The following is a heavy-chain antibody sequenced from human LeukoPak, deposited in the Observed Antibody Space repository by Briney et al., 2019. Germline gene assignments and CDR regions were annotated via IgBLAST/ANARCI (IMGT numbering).Heavy chain of an antibody. J-gene: IGHJ4*02. CDR2: IIPIFGTA. CDR3: ARDSAYGSGSHVDY. Sequence: SVKVSCKASGGTFSSYANSWVRQAPGQGLEWMGGIIPIFGTANYAQKFQGRVTITADESTSTAYMELSSLRSEDTAVYYCARDSAYGSGSHVDYWGQGTLVTVSS. D-gene: IGHD3-10*01. V-gene: IGHV1-69*13. CDR1: GGTFSSYA.